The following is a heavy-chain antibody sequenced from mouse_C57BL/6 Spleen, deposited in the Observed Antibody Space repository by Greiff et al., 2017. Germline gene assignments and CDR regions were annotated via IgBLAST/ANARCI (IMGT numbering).Heavy chain of an antibody. D-gene: IGHD1-1*01. J-gene: IGHJ2*01. V-gene: IGHV1-82*01. CDR1: GYAFSSSW. CDR3: ARGFITTVVATD. Sequence: VQLQQSGPELVKPGASVKISCKASGYAFSSSWMNWVKQRPGKGLEWIGRIYPGDGDTNYNGKFKGKATLTADKSSSTAYMQLSSLTSEDSAVYFCARGFITTVVATDWGQGTTLTVSS. CDR2: IYPGDGDT.